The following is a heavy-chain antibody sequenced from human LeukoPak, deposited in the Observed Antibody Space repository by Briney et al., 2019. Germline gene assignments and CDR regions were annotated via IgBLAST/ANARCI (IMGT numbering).Heavy chain of an antibody. CDR3: ARDQYYDAFDI. J-gene: IGHJ3*02. CDR1: GGSISSYY. V-gene: IGHV4-59*01. D-gene: IGHD1-26*01. Sequence: SETLSLTCTVSGGSISSYYWSWIRQPPGKGLEWIGYIYYSGSTNYNPSLQSRVTLSIDTSKNQFSLTLSSVTAADTAVYYCARDQYYDAFDIWGQGTMVIVSS. CDR2: IYYSGST.